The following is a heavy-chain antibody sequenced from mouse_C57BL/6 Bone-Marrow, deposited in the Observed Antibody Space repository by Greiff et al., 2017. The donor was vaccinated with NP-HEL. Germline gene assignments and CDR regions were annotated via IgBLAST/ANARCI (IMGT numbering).Heavy chain of an antibody. CDR2: IDPSDSYT. V-gene: IGHV1-50*01. CDR3: ASGSSLFAY. CDR1: GYTFPSYW. Sequence: QVQLQQPGAELVKPGASVKLSCKASGYTFPSYWMQWVKQRPGQGLEWIGEIDPSDSYTNYNQKFKGKATLTVDTSSSTAYMQLSSLTSEDSAVYYCASGSSLFAYWGQGTLVTVSA. J-gene: IGHJ3*01. D-gene: IGHD1-1*01.